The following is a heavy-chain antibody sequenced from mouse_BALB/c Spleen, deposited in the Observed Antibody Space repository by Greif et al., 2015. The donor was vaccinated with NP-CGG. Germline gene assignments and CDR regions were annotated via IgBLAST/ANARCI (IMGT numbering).Heavy chain of an antibody. D-gene: IGHD2-1*01. V-gene: IGHV1-69*02. CDR2: IDPSDSYT. Sequence: QVQLQQSGAELVKPGASVKLSCKASGYTFTSYWMHWVKQRPGQGLEWIGEIDPSDSYTNYNQKFKGKATLTVDKSSSTAYMQLSSLTSEDSAVYYCARIYYGVMDYWGQGTSVTVSS. J-gene: IGHJ4*01. CDR3: ARIYYGVMDY. CDR1: GYTFTSYW.